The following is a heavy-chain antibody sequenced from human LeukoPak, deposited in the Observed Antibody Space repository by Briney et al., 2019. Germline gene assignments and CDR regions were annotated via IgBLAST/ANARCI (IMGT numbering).Heavy chain of an antibody. J-gene: IGHJ4*02. CDR2: ISPDGSTK. V-gene: IGHV3-7*03. D-gene: IGHD6-13*01. CDR1: GFTFSRSW. CDR3: ATGASGSWDF. Sequence: PGGSLRLSCAASGFTFSRSWMSWVRQPPGKGLEWVANISPDGSTKYHMDSVKGRFTLSRDHAKDSLYLEMSRLRDDDTAMYYCATGASGSWDFGGQGTLVTVSS.